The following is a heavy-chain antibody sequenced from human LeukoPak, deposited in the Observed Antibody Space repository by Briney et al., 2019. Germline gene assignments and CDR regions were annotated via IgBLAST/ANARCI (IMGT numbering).Heavy chain of an antibody. V-gene: IGHV4-59*01. CDR2: IYHSGST. Sequence: SETLSLTCTVSGGSISSYYWSWIRQPPGKGLEWIGYIYHSGSTKYNPSLKSRVTISVDTSKNQFSLKLSSVTAADTAVYYCARDRSEYYDFWSGYYGRVYYMDVWGKGTTVTVSS. D-gene: IGHD3-3*01. CDR1: GGSISSYY. CDR3: ARDRSEYYDFWSGYYGRVYYMDV. J-gene: IGHJ6*03.